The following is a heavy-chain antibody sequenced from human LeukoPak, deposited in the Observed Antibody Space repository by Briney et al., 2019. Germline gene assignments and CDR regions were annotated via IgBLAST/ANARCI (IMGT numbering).Heavy chain of an antibody. Sequence: GESLKISCKGSGYSFTNYWIGWVRQMPGKGLEWMGIIYPGDSDTRYSPPFQGQVTISADKSISTAYLQWSSLKASDTAMYYCARLGGAAAGSWDFDYWGQGTLVTVSS. CDR2: IYPGDSDT. D-gene: IGHD6-13*01. CDR1: GYSFTNYW. V-gene: IGHV5-51*01. CDR3: ARLGGAAAGSWDFDY. J-gene: IGHJ4*02.